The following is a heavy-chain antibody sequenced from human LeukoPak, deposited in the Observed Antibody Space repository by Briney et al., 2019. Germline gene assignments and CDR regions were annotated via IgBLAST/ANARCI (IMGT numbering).Heavy chain of an antibody. D-gene: IGHD5-12*01. J-gene: IGHJ4*02. CDR3: ARHSAYDRGGPDY. V-gene: IGHV3-20*04. CDR1: GFTFDDYG. Sequence: PGGSLRLSCAASGFTFDDYGMSWVRQAPGKGLEWVSGTNWNGGSTGYADSVTGRFTISRDNAKNSLYLQMNSLRAEGTALYYCARHSAYDRGGPDYWGQGTLVTVSS. CDR2: TNWNGGST.